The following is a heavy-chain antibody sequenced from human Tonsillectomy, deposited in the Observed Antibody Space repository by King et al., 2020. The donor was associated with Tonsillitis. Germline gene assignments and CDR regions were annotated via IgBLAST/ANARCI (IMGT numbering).Heavy chain of an antibody. V-gene: IGHV3-30*18. Sequence: VQLVESGGGVVQPGRSLRLSCAASGFTFSRYGMHWVRQAPGKGLEWVAIISYDGSNTYYADSVKGRFTISRDNSRHTLFLQMNSLIAEDTDVFYCAKAQPPNCYYYYSGMDVLGQGTTVTVSS. CDR1: GFTFSRYG. CDR3: AKAQPPNCYYYYSGMDV. CDR2: ISYDGSNT. D-gene: IGHD2-21*01. J-gene: IGHJ6*02.